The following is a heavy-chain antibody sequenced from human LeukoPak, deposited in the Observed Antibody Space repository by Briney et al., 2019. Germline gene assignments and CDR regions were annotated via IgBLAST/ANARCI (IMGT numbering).Heavy chain of an antibody. CDR1: GGSISSGGYY. D-gene: IGHD3-10*01. CDR3: ARDRGFGDRITYGMDV. J-gene: IGHJ6*02. CDR2: IYYSGST. V-gene: IGHV4-31*03. Sequence: PSQTLSLTCTVSGGSISSGGYYWSWIRQHPGKGLEWIGYIYYSGSTYYNPSLKSRVTISVDTSKNQFPLKLSSVTAADTAVYYCARDRGFGDRITYGMDVWGQGTTDTVSS.